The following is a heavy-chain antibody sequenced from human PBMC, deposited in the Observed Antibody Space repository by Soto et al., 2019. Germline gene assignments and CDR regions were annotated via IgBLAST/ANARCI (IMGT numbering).Heavy chain of an antibody. CDR3: AKDWRWQQQIYGMNV. Sequence: GVSLRLSCVASDFSFSNYGMHWVRQAPGKGLEWVADISYDGNNIYYAESVKGRFTISRDNSKNTLHLQMNSLRAEDTAVYYCAKDWRWQQQIYGMNVWGQGTTVTVSS. J-gene: IGHJ6*02. CDR2: ISYDGNNI. D-gene: IGHD6-13*01. V-gene: IGHV3-30*18. CDR1: DFSFSNYG.